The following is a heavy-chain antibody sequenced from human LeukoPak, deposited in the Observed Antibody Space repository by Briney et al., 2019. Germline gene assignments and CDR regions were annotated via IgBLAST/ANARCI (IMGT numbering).Heavy chain of an antibody. CDR1: GFTFSSYS. J-gene: IGHJ4*02. V-gene: IGHV3-21*01. Sequence: PGGSLRLSCVASGFTFSSYSMNWVRQAPGKRLELVSSISSSSSYKYYTDSVKGRFTISRDNAKNSLYLQMNSLRAEDTAVYYCARSAAGTYYWGQGTLVTVSS. CDR2: ISSSSSYK. CDR3: ARSAAGTYY. D-gene: IGHD1-1*01.